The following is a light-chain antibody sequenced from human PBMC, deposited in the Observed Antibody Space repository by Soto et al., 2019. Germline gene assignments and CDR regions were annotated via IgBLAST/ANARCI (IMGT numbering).Light chain of an antibody. CDR1: SGHSSYA. Sequence: QPVLTQSPSASASLGASVKLTCTLSSGHSSYAIAWHPQQPEKGPRYLMKLNSDGSHSKGDGIPDRFSGSSSGAERYLTISSLQSEDEADYYCQTWGTGILVVFGGGTKLTVL. V-gene: IGLV4-69*01. CDR2: LNSDGSH. J-gene: IGLJ2*01. CDR3: QTWGTGILVV.